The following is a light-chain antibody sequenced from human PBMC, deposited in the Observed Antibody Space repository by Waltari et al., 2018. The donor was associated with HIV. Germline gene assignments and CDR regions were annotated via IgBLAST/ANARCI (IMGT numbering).Light chain of an antibody. J-gene: IGLJ2*01. CDR3: ATWDDSLKGVV. CDR2: NNN. Sequence: QSVLTQPPSASGTPGQRVTISCSGSSSNIGSKTVNWYQLLPGTAPKLLIYNNNQLPSGVTDRFSGSKAGTSASLAISGLQSEEEADYYCATWDDSLKGVVFGGGTKLTVL. V-gene: IGLV1-44*01. CDR1: SSNIGSKT.